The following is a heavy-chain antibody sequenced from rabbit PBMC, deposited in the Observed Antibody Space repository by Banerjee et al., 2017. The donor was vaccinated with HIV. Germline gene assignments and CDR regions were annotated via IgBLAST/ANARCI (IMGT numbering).Heavy chain of an antibody. Sequence: QEQLEESGGGLVKPEGSLTLTCKASGFDFSTYGVNWVRQAPGKGLELIACISTSSGKTWYASWAKGRFTISKTSSTTVTLQMTSLTAADTDTATYLCARDLAGVIGWNFNLWGQGTLVTVS. D-gene: IGHD4-1*01. CDR2: ISTSSGKT. CDR3: ARDLAGVIGWNFNL. J-gene: IGHJ4*01. V-gene: IGHV1S45*01. CDR1: GFDFSTYG.